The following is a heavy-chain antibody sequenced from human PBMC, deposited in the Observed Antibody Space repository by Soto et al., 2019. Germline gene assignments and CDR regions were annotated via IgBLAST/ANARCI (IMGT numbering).Heavy chain of an antibody. Sequence: GGSLRLSCEASGFTFSSYEMNWVRQAPGKGLEWVSYISSSGSTIYYADSVKGRFTISRDNAKNSLYLQMNSLRAEDTAVYYCARDHKGGYYYYGMDVWGQGTTVTVSS. CDR2: ISSSGSTI. J-gene: IGHJ6*02. V-gene: IGHV3-48*03. CDR1: GFTFSSYE. CDR3: ARDHKGGYYYYGMDV.